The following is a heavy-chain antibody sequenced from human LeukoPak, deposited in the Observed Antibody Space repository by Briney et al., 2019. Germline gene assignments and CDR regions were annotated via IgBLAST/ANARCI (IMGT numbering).Heavy chain of an antibody. CDR1: GFTFSSYG. CDR3: AKDGVGATKSLNWFDP. J-gene: IGHJ5*02. D-gene: IGHD1-26*01. Sequence: PGGSLRLSCAASGFTFSSYGMHWVRQAPGRGLEGVAFIRYDGSNKYYADSVKGRFTISRDNSKNTLYLQMNSLRAEDTAVYYCAKDGVGATKSLNWFDPWGQGTLVTVSS. V-gene: IGHV3-30*02. CDR2: IRYDGSNK.